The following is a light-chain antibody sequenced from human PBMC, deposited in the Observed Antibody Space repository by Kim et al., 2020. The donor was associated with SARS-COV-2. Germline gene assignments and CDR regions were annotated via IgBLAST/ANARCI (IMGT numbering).Light chain of an antibody. J-gene: IGKJ1*01. V-gene: IGKV1-17*02. Sequence: ASVGDRVTITCRASQSVGSRLGWYQKRPGEAPRRLIYLASGLQSGVPSRFSGGGSETVFTFTISDLQPEDSATYYCLQHYTYPLTFGQATKVDIK. CDR2: LAS. CDR3: LQHYTYPLT. CDR1: QSVGSR.